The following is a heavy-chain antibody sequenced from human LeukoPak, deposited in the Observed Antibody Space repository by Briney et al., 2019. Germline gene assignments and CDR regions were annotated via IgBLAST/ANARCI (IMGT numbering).Heavy chain of an antibody. Sequence: GGSLRLSCAASGFTFSSYGMHWVRQAPGKGLEWVANIKQDGSEKYYVDSVKGRFTISRDNAKNSLYLQMNSLRAEDTAVYYCARAYSGTYTGDYFDYWGQGTLVTVSS. CDR2: IKQDGSEK. V-gene: IGHV3-7*01. D-gene: IGHD1-26*01. CDR3: ARAYSGTYTGDYFDY. CDR1: GFTFSSYG. J-gene: IGHJ4*02.